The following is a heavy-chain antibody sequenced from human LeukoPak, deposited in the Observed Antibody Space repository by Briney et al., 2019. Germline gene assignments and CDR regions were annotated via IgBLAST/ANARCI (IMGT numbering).Heavy chain of an antibody. CDR3: ARAPSAALVASYCGSDCYSGYFDY. V-gene: IGHV3-7*01. CDR1: GFTFCSYW. J-gene: IGHJ4*02. D-gene: IGHD2-21*02. Sequence: GGSLRLSCAASGFTFCSYWMSWVRKAPGKGMEWVANIKQDGSEKYYVDSVKGRFTISRDNAKNSLYLQMNSLRAEDTAVYYCARAPSAALVASYCGSDCYSGYFDYWGQGTLVTVSS. CDR2: IKQDGSEK.